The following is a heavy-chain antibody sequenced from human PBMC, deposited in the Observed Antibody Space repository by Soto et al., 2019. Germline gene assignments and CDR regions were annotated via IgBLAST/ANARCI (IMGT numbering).Heavy chain of an antibody. J-gene: IGHJ6*02. V-gene: IGHV1-46*01. CDR3: ARDRGSGSYYNAKRGLDYDGMDV. D-gene: IGHD3-10*01. CDR1: GYTFTSYY. Sequence: ASVKVSCKASGYTFTSYYMHWVRQAPGQGLEWMGIINPSGGSTSYAQKFQGRVTITADKSTSTAYMELSSLRSEDTAVYYCARDRGSGSYYNAKRGLDYDGMDVWGQGTTVTVSS. CDR2: INPSGGST.